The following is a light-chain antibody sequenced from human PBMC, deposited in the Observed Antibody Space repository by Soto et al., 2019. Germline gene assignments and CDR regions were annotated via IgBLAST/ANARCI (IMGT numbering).Light chain of an antibody. J-gene: IGLJ2*01. V-gene: IGLV2-8*01. CDR1: SSDVGGYNY. CDR2: EVS. Sequence: QSALTQPPSASGSPGQSVTISCTGTSSDVGGYNYVSWYQQHPGKAPKVMIYEVSKRPSGVPDRFSGSKSGNTASLTVSGLQAEHESDYYCSSYAGSNTVIFGGGTKLTV. CDR3: SSYAGSNTVI.